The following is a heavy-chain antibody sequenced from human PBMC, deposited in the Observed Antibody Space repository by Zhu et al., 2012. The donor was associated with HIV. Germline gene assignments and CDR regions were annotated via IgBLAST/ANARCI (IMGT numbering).Heavy chain of an antibody. CDR1: GFTFSSYG. J-gene: IGHJ5*02. D-gene: IGHD3-10*01. Sequence: QVQLVESGGGVVQPGGSLRLSCAASGFTFSSYGIHWVRQAPGKGLEWVAFIRYDGSNKYFVDSVKGRFTISRDNSKNTLYLQMNSLRAEDTAVYYCAKDSTPYGSGSYWFDPWGQGTLVTVSS. CDR3: AKDSTPYGSGSYWFDP. CDR2: IRYDGSNK. V-gene: IGHV3-30*02.